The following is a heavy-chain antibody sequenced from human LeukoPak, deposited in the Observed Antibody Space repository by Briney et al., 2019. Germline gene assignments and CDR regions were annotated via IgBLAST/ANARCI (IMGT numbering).Heavy chain of an antibody. CDR2: TNPNTGGT. CDR1: VYTFTGYY. V-gene: IGHV1-2*02. CDR3: ARGRGDYGGNSFYFDY. J-gene: IGHJ4*02. D-gene: IGHD4-23*01. Sequence: ASVKVSCKASVYTFTGYYLHWVRQAPGQGLEWMGWTNPNTGGTNSVQRFQGRVTMTRDTSISTAYMELSRLTSDDTAVYYCARGRGDYGGNSFYFDYWGQGTLVTVSS.